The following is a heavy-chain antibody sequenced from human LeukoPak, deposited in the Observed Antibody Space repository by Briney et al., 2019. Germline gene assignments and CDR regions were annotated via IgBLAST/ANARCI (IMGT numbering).Heavy chain of an antibody. CDR3: ARVGGRWPQGDFDY. V-gene: IGHV3-48*03. CDR2: ISSSGSTI. CDR1: GFTFSSYE. J-gene: IGHJ4*02. Sequence: PGGSLRLSCAASGFTFSSYEMNWVRQAPGKGLEWVSYISSSGSTIYYADSVKGRFTISRDNAKNSLYLQMNSLRAEDTAVYYCARVGGRWPQGDFDYWGQGTLVTVSS. D-gene: IGHD3-3*01.